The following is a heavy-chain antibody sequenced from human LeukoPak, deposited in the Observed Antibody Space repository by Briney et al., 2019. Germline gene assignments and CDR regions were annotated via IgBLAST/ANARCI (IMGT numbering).Heavy chain of an antibody. D-gene: IGHD3-22*01. J-gene: IGHJ4*02. V-gene: IGHV1-18*01. CDR2: ISAYNGNT. Sequence: ASVRVSCKASGYTFTSYGISWVRQAPGQGLEWMGWISAYNGNTNYAQKLQGRVTMTTDTSTSTAHMELRSLRSDDTAVYYCARVHTYYYDSSGYTSMFDYWGQGTLVTVSS. CDR1: GYTFTSYG. CDR3: ARVHTYYYDSSGYTSMFDY.